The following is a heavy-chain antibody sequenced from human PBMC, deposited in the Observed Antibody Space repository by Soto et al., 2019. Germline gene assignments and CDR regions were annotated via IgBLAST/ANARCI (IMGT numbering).Heavy chain of an antibody. CDR3: ARDLNIVVVPAAIRGGWFDP. Sequence: SETLSLTWTVSGVSVSSYYWSWTRPTPGKGLEWIGYIYYSGSTNYNPSLKSRVTISVDTSKNQFSLKLSSVTAADTAVYYCARDLNIVVVPAAIRGGWFDPWGQGTLVTVSS. CDR2: IYYSGST. CDR1: GVSVSSYY. D-gene: IGHD2-2*02. V-gene: IGHV4-59*02. J-gene: IGHJ5*02.